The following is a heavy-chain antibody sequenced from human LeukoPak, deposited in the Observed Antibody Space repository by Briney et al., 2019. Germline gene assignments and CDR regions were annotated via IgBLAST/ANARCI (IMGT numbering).Heavy chain of an antibody. V-gene: IGHV1-8*01. CDR2: MNPGSGNT. CDR3: ASHTYYLSSGSFGH. Sequence: GASVKVSCKASGYTFTSFDINWVRQATGQGPEWMGGMNPGSGNTGYAQRFRGRVTMTRDTSISTAYLELSSLTSEDTAVYYCASHTYYLSSGSFGHWGQGTLVTVSS. J-gene: IGHJ4*02. D-gene: IGHD3-10*01. CDR1: GYTFTSFD.